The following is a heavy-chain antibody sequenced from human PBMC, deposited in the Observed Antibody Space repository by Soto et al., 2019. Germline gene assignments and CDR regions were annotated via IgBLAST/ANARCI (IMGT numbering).Heavy chain of an antibody. D-gene: IGHD1-20*01. Sequence: EVHLVASGGGLVQPGRSLRLSCAASGFRFDGYAIHWVRQAPGKGLDWVAAIGWDGVNIAYADSVKGRFTISRDNARNSLYLQTDSLRVEDTAFNFCARVMAGYNWNGPFDEWGQVTLVTVS. CDR1: GFRFDGYA. J-gene: IGHJ4*02. V-gene: IGHV3-9*01. CDR2: IGWDGVNI. CDR3: ARVMAGYNWNGPFDE.